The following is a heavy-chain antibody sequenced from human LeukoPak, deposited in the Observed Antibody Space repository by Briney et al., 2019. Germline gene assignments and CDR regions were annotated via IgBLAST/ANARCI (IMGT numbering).Heavy chain of an antibody. D-gene: IGHD1-26*01. J-gene: IGHJ5*02. Sequence: GGSLRLSCAASGFTSSNYWMHWVRQTPGKGLVWVSRINTDGTTRYADSVKGRFTISRDNAKNTLYLQMDSLRAEDTAVYYCARAAGIVGSTTPFDHWGQAALVTVSS. V-gene: IGHV3-74*01. CDR2: INTDGTT. CDR3: ARAAGIVGSTTPFDH. CDR1: GFTSSNYW.